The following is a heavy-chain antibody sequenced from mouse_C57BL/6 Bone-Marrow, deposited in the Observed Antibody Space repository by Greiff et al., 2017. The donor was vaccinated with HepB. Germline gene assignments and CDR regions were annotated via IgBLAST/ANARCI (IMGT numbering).Heavy chain of an antibody. D-gene: IGHD1-1*01. J-gene: IGHJ2*01. CDR1: GFTFSSYG. V-gene: IGHV5-6*02. CDR2: ISSGGSYT. Sequence: DVMLVESGGDLVKPGGSLKLSCAASGFTFSSYGMSWVRQTPDKRLEWVATISSGGSYTYYPDSVKGRFTISRDNAKNTLYLQMSSLKSEDTAMYYCAVTTVVEDYFDYWGQGTTLTVSS. CDR3: AVTTVVEDYFDY.